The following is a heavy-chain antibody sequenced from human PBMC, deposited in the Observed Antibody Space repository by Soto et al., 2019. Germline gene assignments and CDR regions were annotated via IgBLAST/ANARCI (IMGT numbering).Heavy chain of an antibody. CDR3: ARGSFFVAVRDFGVFDI. CDR2: ISAYNGNT. D-gene: IGHD2-21*01. Sequence: ASVKVSCKASGYTFTSYGISWVRQAPGQGLEWMGWISAYNGNTNYAQKLQGRVTMTTDTSTSTAYMELRSLRSDDTAVYYCARGSFFVAVRDFGVFDIWGQGTMVTVS. J-gene: IGHJ3*02. CDR1: GYTFTSYG. V-gene: IGHV1-18*04.